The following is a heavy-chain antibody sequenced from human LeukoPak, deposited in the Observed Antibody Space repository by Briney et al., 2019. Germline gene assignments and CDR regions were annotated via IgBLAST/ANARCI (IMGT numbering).Heavy chain of an antibody. CDR2: ISSSGSAI. CDR3: ARKYCSSISCLFDY. Sequence: PGRSLRLSCAASGFTFSSYGMHWVRQAPGKGLEWVSYISSSGSAIYYADSVKGRFTISRDNAKNSLYLQMNSLRAEDTAVYYCARKYCSSISCLFDYWGQGTLVTVSS. D-gene: IGHD2-2*01. CDR1: GFTFSSYG. J-gene: IGHJ4*02. V-gene: IGHV3-48*03.